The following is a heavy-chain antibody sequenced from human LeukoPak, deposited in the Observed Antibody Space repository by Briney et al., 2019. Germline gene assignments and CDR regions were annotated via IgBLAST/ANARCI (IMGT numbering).Heavy chain of an antibody. V-gene: IGHV3-48*03. Sequence: GGSLRLSCAASGLTFSSYEMNWVRQAPGKGLEWVSYISSSGSTIYYADSVKGRFTISRGNAKNSLYLQMNSLRAEDTAVYYCARARTDSSGYYRWGNYFDYWGQGTLVTVSS. CDR2: ISSSGSTI. D-gene: IGHD3-22*01. CDR1: GLTFSSYE. CDR3: ARARTDSSGYYRWGNYFDY. J-gene: IGHJ4*02.